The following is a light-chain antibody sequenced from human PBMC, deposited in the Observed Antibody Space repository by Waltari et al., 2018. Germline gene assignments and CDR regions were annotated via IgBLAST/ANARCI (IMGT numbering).Light chain of an antibody. J-gene: IGKJ2*01. CDR1: PNVNSN. V-gene: IGKV3-15*01. CDR2: GAS. Sequence: EVVMPRSPAPLSVSPGERPTLSCRAGPNVNSNVTWLQQNPDQAPRCLLYGASSTATGIPARCSGSGSGIEFTLTISSRQSEDFAVYDCHQYNNGRPYTFGQGTKLEIK. CDR3: HQYNNGRPYT.